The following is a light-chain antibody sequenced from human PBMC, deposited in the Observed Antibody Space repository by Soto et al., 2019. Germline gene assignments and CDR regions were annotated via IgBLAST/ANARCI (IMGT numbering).Light chain of an antibody. J-gene: IGKJ2*01. CDR3: QQYYTYSYT. V-gene: IGKV1-5*03. CDR1: QSISSW. Sequence: DIQMTQSPSTLSASVGDTVTITCRASQSISSWLAWYQQKPGKAPKLLIYKASSLESGVPSRFSGSGSGTEFTLTISSLQPDDFATYYCQQYYTYSYTFGRGTKLEI. CDR2: KAS.